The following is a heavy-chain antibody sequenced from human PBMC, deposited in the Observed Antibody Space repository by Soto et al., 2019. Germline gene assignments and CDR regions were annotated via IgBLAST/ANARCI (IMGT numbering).Heavy chain of an antibody. V-gene: IGHV3-23*01. J-gene: IGHJ4*02. CDR1: GFTFSSYA. D-gene: IGHD2-15*01. CDR2: ISGSGGST. Sequence: GGSLRLSCAASGFTFSSYAMSWVRQAPGKGLEWVSAISGSGGSTYYADSVKGRFTISRDNSKNTLYLQMNSLRAEDTAVYYCAKGGYCSGGSCYYAPTDYWGQGTLVTVSS. CDR3: AKGGYCSGGSCYYAPTDY.